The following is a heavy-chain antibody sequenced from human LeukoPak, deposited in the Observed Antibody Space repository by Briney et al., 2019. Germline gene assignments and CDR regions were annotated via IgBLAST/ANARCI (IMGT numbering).Heavy chain of an antibody. CDR3: AGPMFGELLYDY. CDR1: GFNVSSNY. D-gene: IGHD3-10*02. V-gene: IGHV3-53*01. J-gene: IGHJ4*02. Sequence: GGSPRLSCTASGFNVSSNYMSWVRQAPGKGLEWVSLLYTGGTTYYADSVKGRFTISRDNSKNTLYLQMNSLRSEDTAVYYCAGPMFGELLYDYWGQGTLVTVSS. CDR2: LYTGGTT.